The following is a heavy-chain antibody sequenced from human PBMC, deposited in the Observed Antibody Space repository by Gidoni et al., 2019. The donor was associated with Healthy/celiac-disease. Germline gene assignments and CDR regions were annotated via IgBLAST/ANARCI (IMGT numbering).Heavy chain of an antibody. Sequence: EVQLVESGGGLIQPGGSLRLSCAASGFTVSSNYMCWVRQAPGKGLEWVSVIYSGGSTYYADSVKGRFTISRDNSKNTLYLQMNSLRAEDTAVYYCARGPGDGYNNRDYWGQGTLVTVSS. V-gene: IGHV3-53*01. D-gene: IGHD5-12*01. CDR2: IYSGGST. CDR3: ARGPGDGYNNRDY. J-gene: IGHJ4*02. CDR1: GFTVSSNY.